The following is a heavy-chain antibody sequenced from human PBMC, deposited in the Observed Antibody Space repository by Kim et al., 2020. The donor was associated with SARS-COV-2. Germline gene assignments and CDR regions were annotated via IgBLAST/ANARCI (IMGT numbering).Heavy chain of an antibody. CDR1: GFTFSIYA. CDR3: AKYSGTFSAINCFDP. V-gene: IGHV3-23*01. Sequence: GGSLRLSCAASGFTFSIYAMSWVRQAPGKGLEWVSTISGSGGSTYFADSVKGRFTISRDNSKNTLYLQMKSLRAEDTAVYYCAKYSGTFSAINCFDPWGQGTLVTVSS. J-gene: IGHJ5*02. D-gene: IGHD1-26*01. CDR2: ISGSGGST.